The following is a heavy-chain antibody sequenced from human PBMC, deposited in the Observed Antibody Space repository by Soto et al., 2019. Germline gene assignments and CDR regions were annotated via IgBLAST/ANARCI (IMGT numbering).Heavy chain of an antibody. CDR2: IRSKANSYAT. J-gene: IGHJ2*01. Sequence: EVQLVESGGGLVQPGGSLKLSCAASGFTFSGSAMHWVRQAFGKGLEWVGRIRSKANSYATAYAALVKGRFTISRDDSKNTAYLQMNSLKTEDTAVYYCTRWGSGWYSVTYWYFDLWGRGTLVTVSS. V-gene: IGHV3-73*02. CDR3: TRWGSGWYSVTYWYFDL. CDR1: GFTFSGSA. D-gene: IGHD6-19*01.